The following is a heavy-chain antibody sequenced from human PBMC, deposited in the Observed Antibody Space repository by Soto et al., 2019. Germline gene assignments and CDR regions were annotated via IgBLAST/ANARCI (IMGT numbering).Heavy chain of an antibody. V-gene: IGHV1-2*04. CDR2: INPNSGGT. Sequence: ASVKVSCKASGYTFTSYAMHWVRQAPGQRLEWMGWINPNSGGTNCAQKFQGWVTMTRDTSISTAYMELSRLRSDDTAVYYCAREFWGYSYGLYYYYGMDVWGQGTRVTVSS. CDR3: AREFWGYSYGLYYYYGMDV. J-gene: IGHJ6*02. CDR1: GYTFTSYA. D-gene: IGHD5-18*01.